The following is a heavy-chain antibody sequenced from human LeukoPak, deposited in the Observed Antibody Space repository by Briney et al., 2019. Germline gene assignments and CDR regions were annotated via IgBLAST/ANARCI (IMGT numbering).Heavy chain of an antibody. J-gene: IGHJ4*02. Sequence: PSETLSLTCTVSGASISSYYWSWIRQPAGKGLEWIGRFYTSGSTNYHPSLKSRVTMSVDTSKNQFSLKLSSVTAADTAVYYCARRGGSGRSFDSWGQGTLVTVSS. CDR1: GASISSYY. V-gene: IGHV4-4*07. CDR2: FYTSGST. D-gene: IGHD3-10*01. CDR3: ARRGGSGRSFDS.